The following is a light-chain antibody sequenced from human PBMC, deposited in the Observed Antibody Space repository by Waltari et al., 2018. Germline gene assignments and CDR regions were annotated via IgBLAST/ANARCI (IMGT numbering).Light chain of an antibody. CDR1: SLRSYY. V-gene: IGLV3-19*01. CDR3: NSRDSSGNHVV. CDR2: GKN. Sequence: SSELTQAPAVSVALGQTVRITCQGDSLRSYYARWYQQKPGQAPVLVIYGKNNRPSGIPDRFSGSSSGNTASLTITGVQAEDEADYYCNSRDSSGNHVVFGGGTKLTVL. J-gene: IGLJ2*01.